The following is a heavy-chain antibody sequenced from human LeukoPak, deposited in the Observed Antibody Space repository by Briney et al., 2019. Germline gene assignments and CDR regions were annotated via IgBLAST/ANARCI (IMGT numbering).Heavy chain of an antibody. J-gene: IGHJ5*02. V-gene: IGHV1-18*04. CDR2: ISAYNGNT. D-gene: IGHD3-9*01. Sequence: GASVKVSCKASGYTFTSYGISWVRQAPGQGLEWMGWISAYNGNTNYAQKLQGRVTMTTDTSTSTAYMELRSLRSDDTAVYYCARDQYFDWLLYNWFDPWGQGTLVTASS. CDR1: GYTFTSYG. CDR3: ARDQYFDWLLYNWFDP.